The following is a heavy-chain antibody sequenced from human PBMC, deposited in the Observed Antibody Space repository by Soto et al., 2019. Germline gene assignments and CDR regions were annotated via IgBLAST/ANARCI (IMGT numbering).Heavy chain of an antibody. D-gene: IGHD5-18*01. CDR3: AKESGYCYGSDYGMDV. J-gene: IGHJ6*02. Sequence: SETLSLTXTVSSGSISSYYWSWIRQPPGKGLEWIGYIYYSGSTNYNPSLKSRVTISVDTSKNQFSLKLSSVTAADTAVYYCAKESGYCYGSDYGMDVWGQGTTVTVS. CDR2: IYYSGST. V-gene: IGHV4-59*01. CDR1: SGSISSYY.